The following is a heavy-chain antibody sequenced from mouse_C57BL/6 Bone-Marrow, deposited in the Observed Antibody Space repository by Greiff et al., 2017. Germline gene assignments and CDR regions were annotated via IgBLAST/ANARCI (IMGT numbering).Heavy chain of an antibody. Sequence: EVKLMESGGGLVQPKGSLKLSCAASGFSFNTYAMNWVRQAPGKGLEWVARIRSKSNNYATYYADSVKDRFTISRDDSESMLYLQMNNFKTEATAIYYCVRHSGYYPDYWGQGTTLTVSS. V-gene: IGHV10-1*01. CDR3: VRHSGYYPDY. D-gene: IGHD1-3*01. CDR2: IRSKSNNYAT. J-gene: IGHJ2*01. CDR1: GFSFNTYA.